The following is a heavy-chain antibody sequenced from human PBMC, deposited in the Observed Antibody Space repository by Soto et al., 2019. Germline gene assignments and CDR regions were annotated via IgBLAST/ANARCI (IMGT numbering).Heavy chain of an antibody. Sequence: EVQLLESGGGLEQPGGSLRLSCAASGFTFSSYAMSWVRQAPGKGLEWVSIISVSGDITYYADSVKGRFTISRDNSKNTLYLQMNSLIAEDTALYYCAKGVVAAATNRPSDYWGRGTLVTVSS. J-gene: IGHJ4*02. CDR2: ISVSGDIT. V-gene: IGHV3-23*01. CDR1: GFTFSSYA. CDR3: AKGVVAAATNRPSDY. D-gene: IGHD2-15*01.